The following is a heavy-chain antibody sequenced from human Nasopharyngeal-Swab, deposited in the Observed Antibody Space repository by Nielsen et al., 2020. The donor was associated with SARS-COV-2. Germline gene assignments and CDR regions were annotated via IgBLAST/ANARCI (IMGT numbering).Heavy chain of an antibody. CDR2: IYYSGST. V-gene: IGHV4-59*01. CDR1: GGSISSYY. D-gene: IGHD3-16*01. CDR3: ARGGWGNWFDP. J-gene: IGHJ5*02. Sequence: SETLSLTCTVSGGSISSYYWSWIRQPPGKGLEWIGYIYYSGSTNYNPSLKSRVTISVDTSKNQFSLQLSSVTAADTAVYYWARGGWGNWFDPWGQGTLVTVSS.